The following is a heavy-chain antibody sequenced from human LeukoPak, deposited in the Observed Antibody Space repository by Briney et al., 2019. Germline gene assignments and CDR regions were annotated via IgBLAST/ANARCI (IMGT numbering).Heavy chain of an antibody. J-gene: IGHJ4*02. CDR1: GFTFSSYG. V-gene: IGHV3-33*01. CDR2: IWYDGSNK. CDR3: ARQFTSYSSPFDY. D-gene: IGHD6-13*01. Sequence: GGSLRLSCAASGFTFSSYGMHWVRQAPGKGLEWVAVIWYDGSNKYYADSVKGRFTISRDNSKNTLYLQMNSLRAEDTAVYYCARQFTSYSSPFDYWGQGTLVTVSS.